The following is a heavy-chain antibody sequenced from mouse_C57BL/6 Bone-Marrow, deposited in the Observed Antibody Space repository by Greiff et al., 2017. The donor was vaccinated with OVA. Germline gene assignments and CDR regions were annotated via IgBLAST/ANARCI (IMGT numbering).Heavy chain of an antibody. V-gene: IGHV5-2*01. CDR1: EYEFPSHD. CDR3: ARHRDYYGSSYGGDYAMDY. Sequence: EVQVVESGGGLVQPGESLKLSCESNEYEFPSHDMSWVRKTPEKRLELVAAINSDGGSTYYPDTMERRFIISRDNTKKTLYLQMSSLRSEDTALYYCARHRDYYGSSYGGDYAMDYWGQGTSVTVSS. J-gene: IGHJ4*01. CDR2: INSDGGST. D-gene: IGHD1-1*01.